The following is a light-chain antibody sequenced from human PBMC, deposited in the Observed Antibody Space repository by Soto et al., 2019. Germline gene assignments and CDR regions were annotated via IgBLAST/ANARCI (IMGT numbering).Light chain of an antibody. CDR3: QQYGSSPRT. CDR1: QSVSSSY. CDR2: GAS. Sequence: ENVLTQSPGTLSLSPGERATLSCRASQSVSSSYLAWYQQKPGQAPRLLIYGASGRATGIPDRFSGSGSGTDFTLTISRLEPEDFAVYYCQQYGSSPRTFGQGTKVEIK. V-gene: IGKV3-20*01. J-gene: IGKJ1*01.